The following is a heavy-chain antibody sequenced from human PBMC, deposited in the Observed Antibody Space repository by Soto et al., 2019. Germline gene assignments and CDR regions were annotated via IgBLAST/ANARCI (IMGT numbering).Heavy chain of an antibody. V-gene: IGHV3-30*18. CDR2: ISYDGSNK. J-gene: IGHJ6*02. CDR3: AKEWELLGFYYYYGMDV. D-gene: IGHD1-26*01. Sequence: QVQLVESGGGVVQPGRSLRLSCAASGFTFSSYGMHWVRQAPGKGLEWVAVISYDGSNKYYADSVKGRFTISRDNSKNTLYLQMNSLRAEDTAVYYCAKEWELLGFYYYYGMDVWGQGTTVTVSS. CDR1: GFTFSSYG.